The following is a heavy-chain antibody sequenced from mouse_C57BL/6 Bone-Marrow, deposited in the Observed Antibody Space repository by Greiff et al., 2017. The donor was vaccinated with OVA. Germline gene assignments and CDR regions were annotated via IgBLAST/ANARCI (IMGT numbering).Heavy chain of an antibody. CDR2: IYPGSGST. J-gene: IGHJ4*01. D-gene: IGHD3-2*02. Sequence: QVHVKQPGAELVKPGASVKMSCKASGYTFTSYWITWVKQRPGQGLEWIGDIYPGSGSTNYNEKFKSKATLTVDTSSSTAYMQLSSLTSEDSAVYYCARYSSGYNYYAMDYWGQGTSVTVSS. CDR1: GYTFTSYW. CDR3: ARYSSGYNYYAMDY. V-gene: IGHV1-55*01.